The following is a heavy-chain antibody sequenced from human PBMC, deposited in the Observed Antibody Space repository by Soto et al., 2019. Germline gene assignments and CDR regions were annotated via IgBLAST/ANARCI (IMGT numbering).Heavy chain of an antibody. V-gene: IGHV4-4*02. Sequence: LSLTCAVSGGSISSSNWWSWVRQPPGKGLEWIGEIYHSGSTNYNPSLKSRVTISVDKSKNQFSLKLSSVTAADTAVYYCARGGITMVRGVIITARSRKASNWFDPWGQGTLVTVSS. CDR3: ARGGITMVRGVIITARSRKASNWFDP. CDR2: IYHSGST. D-gene: IGHD3-10*01. CDR1: GGSISSSNW. J-gene: IGHJ5*02.